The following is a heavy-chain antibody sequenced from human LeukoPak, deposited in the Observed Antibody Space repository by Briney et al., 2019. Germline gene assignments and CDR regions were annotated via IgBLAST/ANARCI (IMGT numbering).Heavy chain of an antibody. CDR3: ARGFSSSWYYFDY. V-gene: IGHV3-21*01. Sequence: GGSLRLSCAASGFTFSSYSMYWVRQAPGKGLEWVSSISSSSNYIYYADSVKGRFTISRDNAKNSLYLQMNSLRAEDTAVYYCARGFSSSWYYFDYWGQGTLVTVSS. D-gene: IGHD6-13*01. CDR2: ISSSSNYI. J-gene: IGHJ4*02. CDR1: GFTFSSYS.